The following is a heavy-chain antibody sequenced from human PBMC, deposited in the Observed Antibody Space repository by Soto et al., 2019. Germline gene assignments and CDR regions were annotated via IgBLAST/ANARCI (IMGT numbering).Heavy chain of an antibody. CDR3: ARIPSIAVAGTHYFDY. V-gene: IGHV1-18*01. J-gene: IGHJ4*02. CDR1: GYTFTSYG. D-gene: IGHD6-19*01. Sequence: ASVKVSCKASGYTFTSYGISWVRQAPGQGLEWMGWISAYNGNTNYAQKLQGRVTMTTDTSTSTAYMELRSLRSDDTAVYYCARIPSIAVAGTHYFDYWGQGTLVTVS. CDR2: ISAYNGNT.